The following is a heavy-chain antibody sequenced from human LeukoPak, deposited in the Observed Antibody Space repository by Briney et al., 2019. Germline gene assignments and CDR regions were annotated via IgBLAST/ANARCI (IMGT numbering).Heavy chain of an antibody. J-gene: IGHJ6*03. CDR1: GYTYTDYY. Sequence: GASVNVSCKASGYTYTDYYMHWVQQAPGKGLEWMGRVDPEDGETIYAEKFQGRVTITADTSTDTAYMELSSLRSEDTAVYYCAAYSSSAPYYYYYMDVWGKGTTVTVSS. CDR3: AAYSSSAPYYYYYMDV. CDR2: VDPEDGET. D-gene: IGHD6-6*01. V-gene: IGHV1-69-2*01.